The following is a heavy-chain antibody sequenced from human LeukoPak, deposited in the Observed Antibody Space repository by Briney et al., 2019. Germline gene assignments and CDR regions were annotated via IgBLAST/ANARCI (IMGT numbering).Heavy chain of an antibody. CDR3: ARSVDGYYDS. Sequence: PGRSLRLSCAASGFNSNIYSMNWVRQAPGKGLEWISYINSASSAIYYSDSVKGRFTISRDNAKNSLYLQLNSLRAEDTAVYYCARSVDGYYDSWGQGTLVTVSS. CDR1: GFNSNIYS. J-gene: IGHJ4*02. CDR2: INSASSAI. V-gene: IGHV3-48*04.